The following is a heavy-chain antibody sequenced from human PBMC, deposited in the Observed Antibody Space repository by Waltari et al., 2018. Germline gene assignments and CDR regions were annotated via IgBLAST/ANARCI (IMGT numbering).Heavy chain of an antibody. V-gene: IGHV3-7*04. J-gene: IGHJ4*02. CDR1: GFTFTTYW. Sequence: EAQLVESGGGLVEPGGSLRLCCAASGFTFTTYWISWVRQAPGKGLEWVANIKQDGSEKYYLDSVKGRFTISRDNAKNSVYLQMNSLRAEDTAVYYCARGNSWVDYWGQGTLVTVSS. D-gene: IGHD1-7*01. CDR2: IKQDGSEK. CDR3: ARGNSWVDY.